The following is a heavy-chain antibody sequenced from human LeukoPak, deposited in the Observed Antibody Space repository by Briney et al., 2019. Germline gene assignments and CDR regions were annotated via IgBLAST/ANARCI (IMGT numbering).Heavy chain of an antibody. D-gene: IGHD3-22*01. CDR3: ARDDNYYDSTGYSFFDY. CDR2: IKPDGSDK. CDR1: GFTFSSSW. Sequence: PGGSLRLSCAASGFTFSSSWMTWVRQAPGKGLEWVAIIKPDGSDKSYVDSVKGRFTVSRDNAKNSLYLQMSSLRTEDTAVYYCARDDNYYDSTGYSFFDYWGQGTLVTVSS. V-gene: IGHV3-7*01. J-gene: IGHJ4*02.